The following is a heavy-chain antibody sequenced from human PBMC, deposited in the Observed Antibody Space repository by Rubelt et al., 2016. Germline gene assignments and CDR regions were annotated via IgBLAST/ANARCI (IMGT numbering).Heavy chain of an antibody. CDR2: ISGSGGNT. CDR3: ARDLGYGDIVSEVDY. V-gene: IGHV3-23*01. D-gene: IGHD4-17*01. J-gene: IGHJ4*02. Sequence: LEWVSSISGSGGNTYYADSVKGRFTISRDNSKNTLFLQMNSLRAEDTAVYYCARDLGYGDIVSEVDYWGQGTLVTVSS.